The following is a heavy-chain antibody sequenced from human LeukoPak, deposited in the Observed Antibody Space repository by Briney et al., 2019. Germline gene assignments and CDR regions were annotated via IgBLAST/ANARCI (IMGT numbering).Heavy chain of an antibody. CDR2: IYSGGNT. CDR3: ARVADYYVSGHFDY. D-gene: IGHD3-10*01. J-gene: IGHJ4*02. V-gene: IGHV3-53*01. CDR1: GFTVSGNY. Sequence: GGSLRLSCAASGFTVSGNYMIWVRQTPGKRLERVSLIYSGGNTYYTDSVKDRFTISRDNSENTLYLQMNCLRTEDTAVYYCARVADYYVSGHFDYWGQGTLVTVSS.